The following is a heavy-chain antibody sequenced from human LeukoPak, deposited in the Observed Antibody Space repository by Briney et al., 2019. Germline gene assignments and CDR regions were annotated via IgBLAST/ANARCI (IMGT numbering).Heavy chain of an antibody. CDR1: GFTFSSYA. Sequence: GGSLRLSCAASGFTFSSYAMSWVRQAPGKGLEWVSAISGSGGSTYCADSVKGRFTISRDNSKSTLYLQMNSLRAEDTAVYYCAKAQLRIAVAGSWHFDYWGQGTLVTVSS. CDR3: AKAQLRIAVAGSWHFDY. V-gene: IGHV3-23*01. D-gene: IGHD6-19*01. J-gene: IGHJ4*02. CDR2: ISGSGGST.